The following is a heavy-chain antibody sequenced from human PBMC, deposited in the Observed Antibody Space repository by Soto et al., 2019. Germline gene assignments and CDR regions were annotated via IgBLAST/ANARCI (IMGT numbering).Heavy chain of an antibody. CDR3: ARHSRIAVAGIFDY. CDR1: GGSISSITYY. V-gene: IGHV4-30-4*08. CDR2: IYYSGST. J-gene: IGHJ4*02. D-gene: IGHD6-19*01. Sequence: QVQLQESGPGLVKPSQTLSLTCTVSGGSISSITYYWSWIRQHPGKGLEWIGYIYYSGSTYYNPSLKSRVTISVDTSKNQFSLKLSSVTAADTAVYYCARHSRIAVAGIFDYWGQGTLVTVSS.